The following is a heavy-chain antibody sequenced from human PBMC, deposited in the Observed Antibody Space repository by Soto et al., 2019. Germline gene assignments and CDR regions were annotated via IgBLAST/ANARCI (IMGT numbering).Heavy chain of an antibody. CDR1: GFTFSSYA. V-gene: IGHV3-30-3*01. J-gene: IGHJ4*02. D-gene: IGHD3-3*01. Sequence: QVQLVESGGGVVQPGRSLRLSCAASGFTFSSYAMHWVRQAPGKGLEWVAVISYDGSNKYYADSVKGRFTISRDNSKKTLYLQMNRLSAEDTAVYYCARGGDDFWSGYPDYWGQGTLVTVSS. CDR2: ISYDGSNK. CDR3: ARGGDDFWSGYPDY.